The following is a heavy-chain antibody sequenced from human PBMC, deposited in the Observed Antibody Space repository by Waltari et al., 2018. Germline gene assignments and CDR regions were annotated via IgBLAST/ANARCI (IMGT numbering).Heavy chain of an antibody. CDR1: GGSISSGGYS. V-gene: IGHV4-30-2*01. Sequence: QLQLQESGSGLVKPSQTLSLTCAVSGGSISSGGYSWSWIRQPPGKGLEWIGYIYHSGSTYYNPSLKSRVTISVDRSKNQFSRKLSSVTAADTAVYYCARGGMGCSGYDFEQGYWFDPWGQGTLVTVSS. J-gene: IGHJ5*02. D-gene: IGHD5-12*01. CDR3: ARGGMGCSGYDFEQGYWFDP. CDR2: IYHSGST.